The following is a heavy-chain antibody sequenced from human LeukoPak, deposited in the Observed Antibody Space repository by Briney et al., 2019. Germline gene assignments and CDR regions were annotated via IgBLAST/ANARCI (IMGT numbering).Heavy chain of an antibody. CDR3: ARVPRPYYYYMDV. CDR1: GGSISGYY. V-gene: IGHV4-59*01. CDR2: IYYSGST. J-gene: IGHJ6*03. Sequence: SETLSLTCTVSGGSISGYYCSWIRQPPGKGLEWIGYIYYSGSTNYNPSLKSRVTISVDTSKSQFSLKLNSVTAADTAVYYCARVPRPYYYYMDVWGKGTTVTVSS.